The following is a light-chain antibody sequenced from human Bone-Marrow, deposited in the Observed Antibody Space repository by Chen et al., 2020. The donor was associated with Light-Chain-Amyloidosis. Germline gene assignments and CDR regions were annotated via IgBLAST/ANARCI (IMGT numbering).Light chain of an antibody. CDR2: EDD. CDR3: QSYQGSSQGV. CDR1: SGSIATNY. Sequence: NFMLTQPHSVSESPGKTVIISCTRSSGSIATNYVQWYQQRPGSSPTTVIYEDDQRPSWVPDRFSGSIDRSSNSASLTISGLKTEEEADYYCQSYQGSSQGVFGGGTKLTVL. V-gene: IGLV6-57*01. J-gene: IGLJ3*02.